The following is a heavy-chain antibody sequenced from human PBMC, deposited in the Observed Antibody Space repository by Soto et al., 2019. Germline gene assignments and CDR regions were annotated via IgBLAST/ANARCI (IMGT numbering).Heavy chain of an antibody. V-gene: IGHV1-18*04. CDR2: ISAYNGNT. CDR1: GYTFTSYG. Sequence: ASVKVSCKASGYTFTSYGISWVRQAPGQGLEWMGWISAYNGNTNYAQKLQGRVTMTTDTSTSTAYTELRSLRSDDTAVYYCAREVLDYDILPGYSGMDVWGQGTTVTVSS. J-gene: IGHJ6*02. CDR3: AREVLDYDILPGYSGMDV. D-gene: IGHD3-9*01.